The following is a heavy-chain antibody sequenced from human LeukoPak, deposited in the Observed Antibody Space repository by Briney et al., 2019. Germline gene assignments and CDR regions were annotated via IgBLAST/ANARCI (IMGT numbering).Heavy chain of an antibody. CDR1: GGSISSGGYY. Sequence: SQTLSLTCTVSGGSISSGGYYWSWTRQHPGKGLEWIGYIYYSGSTYYNPSLKSRVTISVDTSKNQFSLKLSSVTAADTAVYYCARDPMTTVTTNAFDIWGQGTMVTVSS. V-gene: IGHV4-31*03. J-gene: IGHJ3*02. CDR2: IYYSGST. CDR3: ARDPMTTVTTNAFDI. D-gene: IGHD4-17*01.